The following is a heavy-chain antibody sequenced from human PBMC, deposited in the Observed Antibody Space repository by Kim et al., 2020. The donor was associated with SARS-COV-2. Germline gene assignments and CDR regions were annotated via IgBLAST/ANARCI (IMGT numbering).Heavy chain of an antibody. Sequence: GGSLRLSCAASGFTFSSYSMNWVRQAPGKGLEWVSYISSSSSTIYYADSVKGRFTISRDNAKNSLYLQMNSLRDEDTAVYYCARDNVGGLDWPYYYYGMDVWGQGTTVTVSS. J-gene: IGHJ6*02. V-gene: IGHV3-48*02. CDR3: ARDNVGGLDWPYYYYGMDV. CDR1: GFTFSSYS. D-gene: IGHD3-9*01. CDR2: ISSSSSTI.